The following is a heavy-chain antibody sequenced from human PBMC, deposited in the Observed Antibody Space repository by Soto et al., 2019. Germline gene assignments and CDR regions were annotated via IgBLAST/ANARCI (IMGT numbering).Heavy chain of an antibody. Sequence: PSETLSLTCDVSGFSITNNWWSWVRQPPGEGLEWIGEIVHSGNTNYNPSLKSRVTISIDTSKNQFFLNLNSVTAADTAVYYCARNGDYALDYWGQGSLVTVSS. CDR2: IVHSGNT. V-gene: IGHV4-4*02. CDR3: ARNGDYALDY. J-gene: IGHJ4*02. D-gene: IGHD4-17*01. CDR1: GFSITNNW.